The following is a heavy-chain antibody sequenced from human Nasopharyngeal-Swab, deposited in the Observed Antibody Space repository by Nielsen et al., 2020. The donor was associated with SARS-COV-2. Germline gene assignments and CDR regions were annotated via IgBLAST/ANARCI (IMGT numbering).Heavy chain of an antibody. V-gene: IGHV4-39*01. J-gene: IGHJ4*02. D-gene: IGHD3-3*01. CDR2: IYYSGST. CDR3: ARALTVLRFLEWSPGYFDY. Sequence: SETLSLTCTVSGGSISSSSYYWGWLRQPPGKGLEWIGSIYYSGSTYYNPSLKSRVTISVDTSKNQFSLKLSSGTAADTAVYYCARALTVLRFLEWSPGYFDYWGQGTLVTVSS. CDR1: GGSISSSSYY.